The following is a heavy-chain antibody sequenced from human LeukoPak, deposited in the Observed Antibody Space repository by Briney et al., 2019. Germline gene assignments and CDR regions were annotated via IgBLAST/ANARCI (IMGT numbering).Heavy chain of an antibody. D-gene: IGHD4-17*01. CDR2: INGRSSDI. CDR3: ARDSGLTTVTTYWDY. CDR1: GFTFSSYS. J-gene: IGHJ4*02. V-gene: IGHV3-21*04. Sequence: GGSLRLSCTVSGFTFSSYSMNWVRQAPGKGLEWVSHINGRSSDIYYADSVKGRFTISRDNAKTSLYLQMNSLRAEDTAVYYCARDSGLTTVTTYWDYWGQGTLVTVSS.